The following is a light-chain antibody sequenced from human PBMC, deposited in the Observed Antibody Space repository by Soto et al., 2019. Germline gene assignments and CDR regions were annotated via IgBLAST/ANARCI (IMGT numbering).Light chain of an antibody. CDR1: QAVNGW. J-gene: IGKJ1*01. V-gene: IGKV1-5*03. CDR3: QQYTSYSRA. Sequence: DIQMTQSPSTLSASVGDRVTITCRASQAVNGWLAWYQHKPGKAPSLLIYKASILGSGVPSRFSGSGSGTDFTLTISGLQPDDFTTYYCQQYTSYSRAFGQGTKVDIK. CDR2: KAS.